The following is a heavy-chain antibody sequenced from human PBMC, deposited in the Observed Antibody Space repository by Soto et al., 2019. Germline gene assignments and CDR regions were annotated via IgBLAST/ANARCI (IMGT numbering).Heavy chain of an antibody. V-gene: IGHV1-3*01. CDR3: AREGAHYTPLDH. J-gene: IGHJ5*02. CDR1: GYTFTDYA. Sequence: ASVKVSCKASGYTFTDYAIHWVRQAPGQGLWWMGWINVGNGNTGYSRKFQGRVTNARDMSASTAYIEVTSLTSEGTAIYYCAREGAHYTPLDHWGQGTLVTVS. D-gene: IGHD2-15*01. CDR2: INVGNGNT.